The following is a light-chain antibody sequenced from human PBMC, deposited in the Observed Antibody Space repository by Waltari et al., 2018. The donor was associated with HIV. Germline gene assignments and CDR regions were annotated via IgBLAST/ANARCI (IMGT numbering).Light chain of an antibody. CDR2: DAS. CDR1: QDISNC. V-gene: IGKV1-33*01. CDR3: QQYDNPLST. J-gene: IGKJ5*01. Sequence: DIQMTQSPSSLSASVGDRVTITCQASQDISNCLNWYQQKPGKAPKLLIYDASNLHTGVTSRFSGSGSGTDVTVTISSLQPEDIATYYCQQYDNPLSTFGQGTRLEI.